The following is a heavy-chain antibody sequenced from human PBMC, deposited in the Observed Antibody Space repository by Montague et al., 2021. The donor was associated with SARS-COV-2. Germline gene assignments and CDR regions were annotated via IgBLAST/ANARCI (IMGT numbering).Heavy chain of an antibody. V-gene: IGHV6-1*01. Sequence: CAISGDSVWGNTAAWNWIRQSPSGGLEWLGRTNYRSKWTSDYVTSVEGRISIDPDTSKNQFFLHLRSVTPEDTGVYYCVRDTGSAQAGFDAWGQGTLVTVSS. D-gene: IGHD4-17*01. CDR1: GDSVWGNTAA. CDR2: TNYRSKWTS. J-gene: IGHJ4*02. CDR3: VRDTGSAQAGFDA.